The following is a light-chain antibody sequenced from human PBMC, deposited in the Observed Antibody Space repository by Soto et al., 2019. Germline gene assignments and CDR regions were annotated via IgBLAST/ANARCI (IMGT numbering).Light chain of an antibody. V-gene: IGLV1-40*01. J-gene: IGLJ1*01. CDR1: SSNIGAGYD. CDR2: GNN. Sequence: QSVLTQPPSVSGAPGQRVTISCTGSSSNIGAGYDVHWYQQLPGTAPKVLIYGNNNRPSGVPDRFSGSKSGTSASLAITGLQAEDEADYYCQSYDSSLYVFGTGTKLTVL. CDR3: QSYDSSLYV.